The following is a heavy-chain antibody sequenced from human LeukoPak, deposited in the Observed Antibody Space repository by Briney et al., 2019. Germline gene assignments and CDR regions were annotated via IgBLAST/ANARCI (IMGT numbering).Heavy chain of an antibody. J-gene: IGHJ4*02. D-gene: IGHD3-22*01. Sequence: ASVKVSCKASGGTFSSYAISWVRQAPGQGLEWMGWISAYNGNTNYAQKLQGRVTMTTDTSTSTAYMELSRLRSDDTAVYYCARGRYYDSSGYSLSSYWGQGTLVTVSS. CDR1: GGTFSSYA. CDR2: ISAYNGNT. CDR3: ARGRYYDSSGYSLSSY. V-gene: IGHV1-18*01.